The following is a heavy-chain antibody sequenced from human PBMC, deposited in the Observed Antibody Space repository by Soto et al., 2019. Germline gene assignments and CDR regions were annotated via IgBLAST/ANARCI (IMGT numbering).Heavy chain of an antibody. J-gene: IGHJ3*02. D-gene: IGHD6-19*01. CDR2: FDPEDGET. Sequence: ASVKVSCKVSGYTLTELSMHWVRQAPGKGLEWMGGFDPEDGETIYAQKFQGRVTMTEDTSTDTAYMELSSLRSEDTAVYYCATRYSSGWHAPSGIWGQGTMVTVSS. CDR3: ATRYSSGWHAPSGI. CDR1: GYTLTELS. V-gene: IGHV1-24*01.